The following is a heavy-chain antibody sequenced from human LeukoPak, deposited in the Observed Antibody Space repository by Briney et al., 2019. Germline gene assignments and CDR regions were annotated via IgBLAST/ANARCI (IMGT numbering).Heavy chain of an antibody. CDR1: GFTFSGSA. V-gene: IGHV3-73*01. Sequence: GGSLRLSCAASGFTFSGSAMHWVRQASGKGLEWVGRIRTKANSYATGYAASVKGRFTISRDDSRNTAYLQINSLKTEDTAVYYCTRPAYCGGDCWGMDVWGQGTTVTVSS. J-gene: IGHJ6*02. D-gene: IGHD2-21*02. CDR3: TRPAYCGGDCWGMDV. CDR2: IRTKANSYAT.